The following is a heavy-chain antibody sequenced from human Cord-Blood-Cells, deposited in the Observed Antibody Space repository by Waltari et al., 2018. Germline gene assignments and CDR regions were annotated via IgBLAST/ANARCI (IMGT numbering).Heavy chain of an antibody. Sequence: EVQLVEPGGGLVQPGRSLSLSCTASGFTFGDYDMTWFRQAPGKGLEWVGFIRSKAYGGTTEYAASVKGRFTISRDDSKSIAYLQMNSLKTEDTAVYYCTRGEVTDYWGQGTLVTVSS. V-gene: IGHV3-49*03. J-gene: IGHJ4*02. D-gene: IGHD2-21*02. CDR3: TRGEVTDY. CDR2: IRSKAYGGTT. CDR1: GFTFGDYD.